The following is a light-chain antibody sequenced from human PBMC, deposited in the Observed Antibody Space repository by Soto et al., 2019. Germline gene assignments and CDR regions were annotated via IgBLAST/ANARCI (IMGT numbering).Light chain of an antibody. J-gene: IGKJ5*01. V-gene: IGKV1-8*01. CDR3: QQYYSYPHT. CDR2: AAS. Sequence: IQMTQSPSSFSASTGDRVTITCRASQGISSYLAWYQQKPGKAPKLLIYAASTLQSGVPSRFSGSGSGTDFTLTISCLQSEDFATYYCQQYYSYPHTFGQGTRLEIK. CDR1: QGISSY.